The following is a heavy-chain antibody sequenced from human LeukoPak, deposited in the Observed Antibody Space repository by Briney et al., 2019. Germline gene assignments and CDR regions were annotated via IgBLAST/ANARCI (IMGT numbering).Heavy chain of an antibody. V-gene: IGHV1-69*04. D-gene: IGHD6-13*01. CDR1: GGTFSSYA. CDR3: ASSSPRRTAAGTFYFDY. Sequence: SVKVSCKASGGTFSSYAIRWVRQAPGQGLEWMGRIIPILGIANYAQKFQGRVTITADKSTSTAYMELSSLRSEDTAVYYCASSSPRRTAAGTFYFDYWGQGTLVTVSS. CDR2: IIPILGIA. J-gene: IGHJ4*02.